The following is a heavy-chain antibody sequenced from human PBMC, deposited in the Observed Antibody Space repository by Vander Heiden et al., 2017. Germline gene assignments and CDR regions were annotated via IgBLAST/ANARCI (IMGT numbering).Heavy chain of an antibody. D-gene: IGHD3-9*01. Sequence: EVQLVESGGGLIQPGGYLRLSCAASGFTFSTYWMHWVRQAPGKGLVWVSRTSSDGSITTYADSVKGRFTISRDNAKSTLYLQMNSLRAEDTAVYYCVRGVFDPVGNYWGQGTLVTVSS. CDR3: VRGVFDPVGNY. J-gene: IGHJ4*02. CDR1: GFTFSTYW. V-gene: IGHV3-74*01. CDR2: TSSDGSIT.